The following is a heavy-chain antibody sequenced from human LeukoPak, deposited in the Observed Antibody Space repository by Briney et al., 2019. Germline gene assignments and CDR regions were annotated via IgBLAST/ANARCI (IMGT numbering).Heavy chain of an antibody. CDR3: ARYRDDFWSGYYD. J-gene: IGHJ4*02. CDR1: GYTFTSYD. V-gene: IGHV1-8*01. D-gene: IGHD3-3*01. CDR2: MNPNSGNT. Sequence: GASVTVSCKPSGYTFTSYDINWVRQATGQGLEWMGWMNPNSGNTGYAQKFQGRVTMTRNTSISTAYMELSSLRSEDTAVYYCARYRDDFWSGYYDWGQGTLVTVSS.